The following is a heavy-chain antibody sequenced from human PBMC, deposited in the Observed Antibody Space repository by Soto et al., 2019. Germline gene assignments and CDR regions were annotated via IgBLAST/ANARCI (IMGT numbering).Heavy chain of an antibody. Sequence: SETLSLTCTVSGASISPGSYYWAWIRQPPGQGLEWIGTIYSGGSAYYNPSLNSRVTMSIDMSKNQFSLKLRSVTAADTAVYYCARQGRYYYDSSGSLKLDVWGQGTTVTVSS. CDR3: ARQGRYYYDSSGSLKLDV. J-gene: IGHJ6*02. CDR2: IYSGGSA. V-gene: IGHV4-39*01. D-gene: IGHD3-22*01. CDR1: GASISPGSYY.